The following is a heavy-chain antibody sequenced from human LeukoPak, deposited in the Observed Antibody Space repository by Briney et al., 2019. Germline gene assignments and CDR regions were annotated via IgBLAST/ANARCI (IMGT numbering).Heavy chain of an antibody. CDR3: AKEVSRVTTFYFDY. CDR2: TSGSGAGT. D-gene: IGHD4-17*01. J-gene: IGHJ4*02. CDR1: GFTFSSYA. Sequence: GGSLRLSCAASGFTFSSYAMNWVRQAPGKGLEWVSATSGSGAGTYYADSVKGRFTISRDNSKNTLYLQMNSLRAEDTAVYYCAKEVSRVTTFYFDYWGQGTLVTVSS. V-gene: IGHV3-23*01.